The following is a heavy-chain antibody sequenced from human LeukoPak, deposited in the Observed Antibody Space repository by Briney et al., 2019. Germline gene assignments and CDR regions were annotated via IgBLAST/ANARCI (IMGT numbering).Heavy chain of an antibody. V-gene: IGHV4-30-2*01. CDR1: GGSISSGGYY. CDR3: ARVMRWFGELSPNWFDP. CDR2: IYHSGST. D-gene: IGHD3-10*01. Sequence: PSQTLSLTCTVSGGSISSGGYYWSWIRQPPGKGLEWIGYIYHSGSTYYNPSHKSRVTISVDTSKNQFSLKLSSVTAADTAVYYCARVMRWFGELSPNWFDPWGQGTLATVSS. J-gene: IGHJ5*02.